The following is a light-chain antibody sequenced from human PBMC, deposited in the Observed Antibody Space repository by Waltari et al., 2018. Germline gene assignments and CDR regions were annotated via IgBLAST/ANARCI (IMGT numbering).Light chain of an antibody. J-gene: IGLJ1*01. CDR2: EDT. Sequence: YELTQPPSVSVSPGQTARITCSGHELPRKYAYWFQQKSGQAPRLVIYEDTKRPSGTPERFSGSSSGTVATLTITGAQVDDEADYYCYSSDSTGLRVFGGGTTVVVL. CDR1: ELPRKY. CDR3: YSSDSTGLRV. V-gene: IGLV3-10*01.